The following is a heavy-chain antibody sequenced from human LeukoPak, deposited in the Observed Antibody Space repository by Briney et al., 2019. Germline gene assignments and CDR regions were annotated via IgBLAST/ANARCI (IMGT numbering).Heavy chain of an antibody. CDR2: IYTSGST. Sequence: SETLSLTCTVSGGSISSGSYYWSWIRQPAGKGLEWIGRIYTSGSTNYNPSLKSRVTMSVDTSKNQFSLKLSSVTAADTAVYYCARASGYSSSWYKSWGQGTLVTVSS. CDR3: ARASGYSSSWYKS. CDR1: GGSISSGSYY. V-gene: IGHV4-61*02. J-gene: IGHJ5*02. D-gene: IGHD6-13*01.